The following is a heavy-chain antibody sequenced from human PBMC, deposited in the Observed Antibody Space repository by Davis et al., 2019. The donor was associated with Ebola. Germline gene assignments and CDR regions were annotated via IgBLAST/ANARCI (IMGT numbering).Heavy chain of an antibody. CDR1: GFVFSSYV. CDR3: AKDTSNIWFDV. V-gene: IGHV3-23*01. D-gene: IGHD2/OR15-2a*01. J-gene: IGHJ3*01. CDR2: IGLSADT. Sequence: GGSLRLSCAASGFVFSSYVMSWVRRAPGKGLEWVSTIGLSADTYYANSVKGRFTISRDNSRNTLHLQMDSLRVDDTAIYYCAKDTSNIWFDVWGQGTMVTVSS.